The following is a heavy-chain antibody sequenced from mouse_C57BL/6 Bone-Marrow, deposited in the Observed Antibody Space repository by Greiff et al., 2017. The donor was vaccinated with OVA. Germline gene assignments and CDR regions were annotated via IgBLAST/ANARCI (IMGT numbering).Heavy chain of an antibody. CDR2: IYPGGGYT. Sequence: QVQLQQSGAELVRPGTSVKMSCKASGYTFTNYWIGWAKQRPGHGLEWIGDIYPGGGYTNYNEKFKGKATLTADKSSSTAYMQFSSLTSEDSAIYYCARYSYGNYEYFDVWGTGTTVTVSS. CDR1: GYTFTNYW. V-gene: IGHV1-63*01. J-gene: IGHJ1*03. D-gene: IGHD2-1*01. CDR3: ARYSYGNYEYFDV.